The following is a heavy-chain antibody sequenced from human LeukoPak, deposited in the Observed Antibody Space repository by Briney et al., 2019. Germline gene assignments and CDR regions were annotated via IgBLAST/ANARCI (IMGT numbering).Heavy chain of an antibody. CDR1: GYTFTSYY. J-gene: IGHJ4*02. CDR3: ARDRSSSVYDSSGYYSSYLDY. D-gene: IGHD3-22*01. Sequence: ASVKVSCKASGYTFTSYYMHWVRQAPGQGLEWMGIINPSGGSTSYAQKFQGRVTMTRDTSTSTVYMELSSLRSEDTAVYYCARDRSSSVYDSSGYYSSYLDYWGQGTLVTVSS. CDR2: INPSGGST. V-gene: IGHV1-46*01.